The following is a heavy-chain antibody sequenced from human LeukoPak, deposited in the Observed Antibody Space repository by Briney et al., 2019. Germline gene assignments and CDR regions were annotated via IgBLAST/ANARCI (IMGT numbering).Heavy chain of an antibody. J-gene: IGHJ4*02. D-gene: IGHD3-16*01. CDR1: GGSFSDYY. V-gene: IGHV4-34*01. CDR2: INHSGST. CDR3: ARAPPPGATAYGVVDY. Sequence: SETLSLTCAVYGGSFSDYYWSWTRQPPGKGLEWIGEINHSGSTKYNPPLKSRVTISVDTSKNQFSLKLSSVTAADTAVYYCARAPPPGATAYGVVDYWGQGTLVTVSS.